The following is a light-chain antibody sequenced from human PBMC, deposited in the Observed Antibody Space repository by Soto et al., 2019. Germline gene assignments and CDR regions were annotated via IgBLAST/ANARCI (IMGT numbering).Light chain of an antibody. CDR2: YAS. J-gene: IGKJ3*01. V-gene: IGKV3-15*01. CDR1: ESVHRN. CDR3: QHYSNWPPT. Sequence: EVVMTQSPATLSVSPGERVTLSCRASESVHRNLAWYQQKPGQGPGLLIYYASTRATGVPDRFTGSGSGTEFTLTISSLQSEDFGVYHCQHYSNWPPTFGPGTKVEIK.